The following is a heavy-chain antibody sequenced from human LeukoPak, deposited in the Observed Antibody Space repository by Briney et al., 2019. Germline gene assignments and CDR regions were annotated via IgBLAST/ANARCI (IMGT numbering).Heavy chain of an antibody. CDR2: IWYDGSNK. J-gene: IGHJ6*02. Sequence: PGRSLRLSCAASGFTFSSCGMHWVRQAPGKGLEWVAVIWYDGSNKYYADSVKGRFTISRDNSKNTLYLQMNSLRAEDTAVYYCARDGDSGSYYYGMDVWGQGTTVTVSS. CDR1: GFTFSSCG. V-gene: IGHV3-33*01. CDR3: ARDGDSGSYYYGMDV. D-gene: IGHD1-26*01.